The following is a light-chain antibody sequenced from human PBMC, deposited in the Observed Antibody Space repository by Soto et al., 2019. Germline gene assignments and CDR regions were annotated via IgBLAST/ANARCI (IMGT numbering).Light chain of an antibody. J-gene: IGKJ2*01. CDR1: QDISYY. CDR3: QQYNRRPRT. Sequence: DIQMTQSPSSLSASIGDRVTITCQASQDISYYLNWYHQKPGKAPKLVIYDTANLEAGVPSRFSATESETEFIFAISSPQPEDVGTYYCQQYNRRPRTFGQGTKLEIK. CDR2: DTA. V-gene: IGKV1-33*01.